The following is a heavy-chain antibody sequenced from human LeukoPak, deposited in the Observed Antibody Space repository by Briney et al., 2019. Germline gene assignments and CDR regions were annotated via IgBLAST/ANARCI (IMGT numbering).Heavy chain of an antibody. CDR2: IYYSGST. Sequence: PSETLSLTCTVSGGSISSYYWSWIRQPPGKGLEWIGYIYYSGSTNYNPSLKSRVTISVDTSKNQFSLKLSSVTAADTAVYYCARENDFWSGSPYFDYWGQGTLVTVSS. J-gene: IGHJ4*02. D-gene: IGHD3-3*01. V-gene: IGHV4-59*01. CDR3: ARENDFWSGSPYFDY. CDR1: GGSISSYY.